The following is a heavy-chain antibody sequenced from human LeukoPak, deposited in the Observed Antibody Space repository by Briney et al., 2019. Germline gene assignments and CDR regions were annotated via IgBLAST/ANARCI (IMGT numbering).Heavy chain of an antibody. CDR2: ISSSSSYI. V-gene: IGHV3-21*01. CDR3: ARDLLGYNNHYMDV. CDR1: GFTFSSFT. J-gene: IGHJ6*03. Sequence: GGSLRLSCAASGFTFSSFTMNWVRQAPGKGLEWVSSISSSSSYIYYADSVKGRFTISRDNAKNSLYLQMNSLRAEDTALYYCARDLLGYNNHYMDVWGKGTTVTVSS. D-gene: IGHD3-9*01.